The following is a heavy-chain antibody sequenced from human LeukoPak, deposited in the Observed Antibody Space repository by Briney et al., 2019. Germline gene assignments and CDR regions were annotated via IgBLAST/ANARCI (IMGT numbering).Heavy chain of an antibody. Sequence: GRSLRLSCAASGFTFHDYAMHWGRQAPGKGLEWVSGISWNGGTIDYADSVKGRFTISRDNAKNSLYLQMNSLRPEDMALYYCAKGPTYSSSSLFDYWGQGILVAVSS. J-gene: IGHJ4*02. V-gene: IGHV3-9*03. CDR2: ISWNGGTI. CDR1: GFTFHDYA. D-gene: IGHD6-6*01. CDR3: AKGPTYSSSSLFDY.